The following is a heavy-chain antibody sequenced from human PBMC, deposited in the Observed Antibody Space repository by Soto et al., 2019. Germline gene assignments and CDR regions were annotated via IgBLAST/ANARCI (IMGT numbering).Heavy chain of an antibody. CDR2: INHSGST. CDR3: ARGLRGYCSGGRCYSFGYYYYGLDV. D-gene: IGHD2-15*01. CDR1: GGSFSGYY. V-gene: IGHV4-34*01. J-gene: IGHJ6*02. Sequence: SETLSLTCAVYGGSFSGYYWSWIRQPPGKXLEWIGEINHSGSTNYNPSLKSRVTISVDTSKNQFSLTLSSVTAADTAVYYCARGLRGYCSGGRCYSFGYYYYGLDVLGQGTTVTVSS.